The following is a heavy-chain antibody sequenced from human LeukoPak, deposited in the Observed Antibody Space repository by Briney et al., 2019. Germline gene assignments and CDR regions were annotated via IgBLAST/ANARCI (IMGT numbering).Heavy chain of an antibody. D-gene: IGHD3-16*02. CDR1: GFTFSSYA. CDR2: ISGSGGST. V-gene: IGHV3-23*01. J-gene: IGHJ4*02. Sequence: GGSLRLSCAASGFTFSSYAMSWVRQAPGKGLEWVSAISGSGGSTYYADSVKDRFTISRDNSRNTLYLQMNSLRAEDTAVYYCAKALTFGGVIVGLSDYWGQGTLVTVSS. CDR3: AKALTFGGVIVGLSDY.